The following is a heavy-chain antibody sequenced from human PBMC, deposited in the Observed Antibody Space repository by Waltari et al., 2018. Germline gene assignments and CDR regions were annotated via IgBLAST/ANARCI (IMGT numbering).Heavy chain of an antibody. Sequence: EVHLVESGGGLVQPGGSLRLSCAASGFMFSTYWMSWVRQVPGTGLEWVASIKQDGTDTYYVDSVKGRFSISRDNAENSLTLQMNSLRAEDTAVYYCARVGPIVVPGNPWFFALWGRGTLVTVSS. CDR1: GFMFSTYW. J-gene: IGHJ2*01. V-gene: IGHV3-7*03. CDR3: ARVGPIVVPGNPWFFAL. D-gene: IGHD2-2*01. CDR2: IKQDGTDT.